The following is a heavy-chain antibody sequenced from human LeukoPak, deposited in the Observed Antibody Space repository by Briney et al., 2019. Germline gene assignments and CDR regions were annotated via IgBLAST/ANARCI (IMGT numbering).Heavy chain of an antibody. Sequence: GGSLRLSCAASGFTFSSYSMNWVRQAPGKGLEWVSHITASGTAMFYADSVKGRFTISRDNAKNSLYLQMNSLRDEDTAVYYCARDYYDSSGYLNWFDPWGQETLVTVPS. J-gene: IGHJ5*02. CDR1: GFTFSSYS. D-gene: IGHD3-22*01. CDR2: ITASGTAM. CDR3: ARDYYDSSGYLNWFDP. V-gene: IGHV3-48*02.